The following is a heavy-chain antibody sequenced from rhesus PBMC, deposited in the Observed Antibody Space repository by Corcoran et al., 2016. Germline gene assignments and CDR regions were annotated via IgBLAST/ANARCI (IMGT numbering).Heavy chain of an antibody. CDR3: AIRGSSRYYANSLDV. CDR2: IYGSGGGP. Sequence: QVQLQESGPGLVKPSETLSLTCAVSGGSISDDYYWSWIRPPPGEGLEWIGYIYGSGGGPNYNPSLKNRVTISIDTSKNQFSQKLSSVTAADTAVYYCAIRGSSRYYANSLDVWGRGVLVTVSS. V-gene: IGHV4-106*01. CDR1: GGSISDDYY. J-gene: IGHJ5-2*02. D-gene: IGHD3-40*01.